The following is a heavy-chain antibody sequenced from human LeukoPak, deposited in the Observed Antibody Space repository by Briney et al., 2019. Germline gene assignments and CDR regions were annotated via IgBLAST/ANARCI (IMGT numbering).Heavy chain of an antibody. V-gene: IGHV3-7*01. CDR2: IKQDGSEK. J-gene: IGHJ5*02. D-gene: IGHD1-26*01. CDR1: GFTFSTYW. Sequence: GGSLRLSCAVSGFTFSTYWMSWVRQAPGKGLEWVANIKQDGSEKYYVDSVKGRFTISRDNAKNSLYLQMNSLRAEDTAVYYCARGGESYYSNWFDPWGQGTLVTVSS. CDR3: ARGGESYYSNWFDP.